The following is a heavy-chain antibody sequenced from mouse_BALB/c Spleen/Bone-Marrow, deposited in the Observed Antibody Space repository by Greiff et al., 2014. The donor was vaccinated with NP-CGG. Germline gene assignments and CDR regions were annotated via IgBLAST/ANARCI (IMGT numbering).Heavy chain of an antibody. CDR2: ISSGSSTI. V-gene: IGHV5-17*02. D-gene: IGHD3-3*01. CDR1: GFTFSSFG. J-gene: IGHJ4*01. CDR3: TRSGTLGSMDY. Sequence: EVQLVESGGGLVQPGGSRKLSCAASGFTFSSFGMHWVRQAPEKRLEWVAYISSGSSTIYYADTMKGRFTISRDNPKNTLFLQMASLRSEDTAMYYCTRSGTLGSMDYWGQGTSVTVSS.